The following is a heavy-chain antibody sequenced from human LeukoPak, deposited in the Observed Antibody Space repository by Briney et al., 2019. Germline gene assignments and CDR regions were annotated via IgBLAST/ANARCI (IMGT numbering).Heavy chain of an antibody. J-gene: IGHJ4*02. CDR1: GDSVSSNSAA. CDR3: ARGSRDPSILPDY. D-gene: IGHD2-15*01. Sequence: SQTLSLTCAISGDSVSSNSAAWNWIRQSPSRGLEWLGRTYYRSKWYNDYVVSVKSRITINSDTSKNQFSLQLNSVTPEDTAVYYCARGSRDPSILPDYWGQGTLVTVSS. CDR2: TYYRSKWYN. V-gene: IGHV6-1*01.